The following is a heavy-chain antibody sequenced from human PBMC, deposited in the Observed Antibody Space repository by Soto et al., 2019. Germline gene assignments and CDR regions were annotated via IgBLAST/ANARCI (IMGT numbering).Heavy chain of an antibody. D-gene: IGHD1-26*01. CDR1: GGTFSSYA. CDR3: ARDNVIHGSYGRGWFDP. J-gene: IGHJ5*02. V-gene: IGHV1-69*12. Sequence: QVQLVQSGAEVKKPGSSVKVSCKASGGTFSSYAISWVRQAPGQGLEWMGGISPIFGTANYAQKFQGRVTITADESTSTAYMELSSLRSEDTAVYYCARDNVIHGSYGRGWFDPWGQGTLVTVSS. CDR2: ISPIFGTA.